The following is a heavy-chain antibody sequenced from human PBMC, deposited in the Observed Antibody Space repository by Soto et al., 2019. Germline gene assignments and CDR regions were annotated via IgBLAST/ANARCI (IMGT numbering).Heavy chain of an antibody. Sequence: EVQLVESGGGLVQPGGSLRLSCAASGFTFSDHYMDWVRQAPGKGLEWVGRTRNKANSYTTEYAASVKGRFTISRDDSKNSLYLQMNSLETEDTAVYYCARLHYDILTGYYNFDYWGQGTLVTVSS. CDR2: TRNKANSYTT. D-gene: IGHD3-9*01. CDR1: GFTFSDHY. CDR3: ARLHYDILTGYYNFDY. J-gene: IGHJ4*02. V-gene: IGHV3-72*01.